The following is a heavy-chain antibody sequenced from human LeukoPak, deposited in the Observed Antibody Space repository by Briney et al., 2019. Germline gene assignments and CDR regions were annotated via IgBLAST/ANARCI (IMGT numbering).Heavy chain of an antibody. CDR2: ISSSGSTI. CDR3: ASFLRYFDWSLDY. J-gene: IGHJ4*02. Sequence: KPGGSLRLSCAASGLTFSDYYISWIRQAPGKGLEWVSYISSSGSTIYYADSVKGRFTISRDNAKNSLYLQMNSLRAEDTAVYYCASFLRYFDWSLDYWGQGTLVTVSS. D-gene: IGHD3-9*01. CDR1: GLTFSDYY. V-gene: IGHV3-11*01.